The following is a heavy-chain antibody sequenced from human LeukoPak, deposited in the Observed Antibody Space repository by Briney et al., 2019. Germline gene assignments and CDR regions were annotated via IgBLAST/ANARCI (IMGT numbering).Heavy chain of an antibody. CDR3: AKNHEHGRYAGFDF. V-gene: IGHV3-23*01. D-gene: IGHD2-2*01. J-gene: IGHJ3*01. CDR2: ISGSGGST. Sequence: GGSLRLSCAASGFTFSGFVISWVRQAPGKGPQWVADISGSGGSTYYADSVKGRFSVSRNNSKNMVYLELNSLRAEDTAVYYCAKNHEHGRYAGFDFWAEGALVAVSS. CDR1: GFTFSGFV.